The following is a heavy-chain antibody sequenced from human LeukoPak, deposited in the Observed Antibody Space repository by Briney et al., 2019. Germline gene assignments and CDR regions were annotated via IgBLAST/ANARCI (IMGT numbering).Heavy chain of an antibody. CDR2: ISACNGNT. Sequence: ASVKVSCKASGYTFTTYDINWVRQAPGQGLEWMGWISACNGNTNYAQKLQGRVTMTTDTSTSTAYMELRSLRSDDTAVYYCARPTGTTSFDYWGRGTLVTVSS. J-gene: IGHJ4*02. D-gene: IGHD4-17*01. CDR1: GYTFTTYD. V-gene: IGHV1-18*01. CDR3: ARPTGTTSFDY.